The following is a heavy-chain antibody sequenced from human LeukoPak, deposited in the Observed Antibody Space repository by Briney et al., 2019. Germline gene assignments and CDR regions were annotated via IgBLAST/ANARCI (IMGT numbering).Heavy chain of an antibody. CDR3: ARIVGATERLDP. D-gene: IGHD1-26*01. J-gene: IGHJ5*02. CDR2: IYYSGST. CDR1: GGSISSSSYY. V-gene: IGHV4-39*01. Sequence: NPSETLSLTCTVSGGSISSSSYYWGWIRQPPGKGLEWIGSIYYSGSTYYNPSLKSRVTISVDTSKNQFSLKLSSVTAADTAVYYCARIVGATERLDPWGQGTLVTVSS.